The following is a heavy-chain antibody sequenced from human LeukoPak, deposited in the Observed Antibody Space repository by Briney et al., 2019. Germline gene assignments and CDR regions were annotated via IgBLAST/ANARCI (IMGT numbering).Heavy chain of an antibody. CDR1: GYTFTSYG. Sequence: ASVKVSCKASGYTFTSYGISWVRQAPGQGLEWMGWISAYNGNTNYAQKLQGRVTMTTDTSTSTAYMELRSLRSDDTAVYYCARDRATVTTLGWFDPWGQGTLVTVSS. J-gene: IGHJ5*02. V-gene: IGHV1-18*01. CDR2: ISAYNGNT. CDR3: ARDRATVTTLGWFDP. D-gene: IGHD4-17*01.